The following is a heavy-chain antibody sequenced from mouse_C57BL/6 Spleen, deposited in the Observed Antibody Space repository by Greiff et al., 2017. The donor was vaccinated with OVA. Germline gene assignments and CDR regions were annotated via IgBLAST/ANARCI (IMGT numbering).Heavy chain of an antibody. CDR3: ARLLSDYAMDY. D-gene: IGHD1-1*02. Sequence: EVKLVESGGDLVKPGGSLKLSCAASGFTFSSYGMSWVRQTPDKRLEWVATISSGGSYTYYPDSVKGRFTISRDNAKNTLYLQMSSLKSEDTAMYYCARLLSDYAMDYWGQGTSVTVSS. CDR2: ISSGGSYT. V-gene: IGHV5-6*01. J-gene: IGHJ4*01. CDR1: GFTFSSYG.